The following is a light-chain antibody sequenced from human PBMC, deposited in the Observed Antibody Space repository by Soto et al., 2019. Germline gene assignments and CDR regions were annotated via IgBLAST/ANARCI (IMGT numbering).Light chain of an antibody. V-gene: IGKV1-39*01. Sequence: DIQMTQSPSTLSASVGDTVTITCRASQSISSWLAWYQQNPGKAPNLLMYGASYLKSGVPTRFSGSGSGTDFTLTISSLQPEDFAIYYCQQTYTTPEITFGQGTRLEI. CDR2: GAS. CDR1: QSISSW. J-gene: IGKJ5*01. CDR3: QQTYTTPEIT.